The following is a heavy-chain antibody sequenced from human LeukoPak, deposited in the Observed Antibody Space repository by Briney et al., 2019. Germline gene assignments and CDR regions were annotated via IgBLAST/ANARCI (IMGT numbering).Heavy chain of an antibody. V-gene: IGHV1-2*02. J-gene: IGHJ3*02. D-gene: IGHD3-10*01. Sequence: ASVKVSCKASGYTFTGYYMHWVRQAPGQGLEWMGWINPKSGGTKYAQKFQGRVTMTRDTSINTAYMELSRLTSDDTAVYYCARGRRESGSGLRGSAFDIWGQGTMVTVSS. CDR3: ARGRRESGSGLRGSAFDI. CDR2: INPKSGGT. CDR1: GYTFTGYY.